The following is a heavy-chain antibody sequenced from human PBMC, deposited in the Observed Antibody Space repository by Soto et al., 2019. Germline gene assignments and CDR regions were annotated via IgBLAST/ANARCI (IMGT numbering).Heavy chain of an antibody. V-gene: IGHV3-7*02. CDR2: IKEDGTEI. CDR1: GLTFGSYW. CDR3: TRVGGSVSGMDV. Sequence: PGGSLRLSCEASGLTFGSYWMSWVRQAPGKGLEWVAIIKEDGTEIYYVDSVKGRFTISRDNAKNSLYLQMNSLRAEDTAVYYCTRVGGSVSGMDVWGQGTTVTVSS. D-gene: IGHD1-26*01. J-gene: IGHJ6*02.